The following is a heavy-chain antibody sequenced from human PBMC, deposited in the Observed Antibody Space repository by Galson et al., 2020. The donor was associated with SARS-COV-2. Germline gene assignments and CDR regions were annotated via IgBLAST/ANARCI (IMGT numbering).Heavy chain of an antibody. Sequence: GESLKISCAASGFTFSSYAMHWVRQAPGKGLEWVAVISYDGSNKYYADSVKGRFTISRDNSKNTLYLQMNSLRAEDTAVYYCARDRGYRGYDWKLETNYYYDYGMDVWGQGTTVTVSS. V-gene: IGHV3-30*04. CDR2: ISYDGSNK. CDR1: GFTFSSYA. J-gene: IGHJ6*02. CDR3: ARDRGYRGYDWKLETNYYYDYGMDV. D-gene: IGHD5-12*01.